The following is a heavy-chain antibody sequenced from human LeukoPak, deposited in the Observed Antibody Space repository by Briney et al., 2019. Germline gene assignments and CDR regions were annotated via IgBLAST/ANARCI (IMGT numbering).Heavy chain of an antibody. D-gene: IGHD6-13*01. CDR2: ISYDGNNR. V-gene: IGHV3-30*18. CDR3: AKDQDIAAADYYFDY. CDR1: GFTFSSYG. Sequence: GGSLRLSCAASGFTFSSYGMHWVRLAPGKGLEWVAVISYDGNNRYSADSVKGRFTISRDDSKNTLYLQMNSLRAEDTAVYYCAKDQDIAAADYYFDYWGQGTLVTVSS. J-gene: IGHJ4*02.